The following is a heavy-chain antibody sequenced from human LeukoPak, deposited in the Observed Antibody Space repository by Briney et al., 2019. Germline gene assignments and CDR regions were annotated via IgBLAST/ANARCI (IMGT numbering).Heavy chain of an antibody. V-gene: IGHV4-34*01. D-gene: IGHD4-4*01. CDR3: ARVGGMTTINNAAFDI. CDR1: GGSFSGYY. CDR2: IYHSGST. Sequence: SETLSLTCAVYGGSFSGYYWSWIRQPPGKGLEWIGYIYHSGSTNYNPSLKSRVTISLDTSKNQFSLKLTSVTAADTAIYYCARVGGMTTINNAAFDIWGQGTMVTVSS. J-gene: IGHJ3*02.